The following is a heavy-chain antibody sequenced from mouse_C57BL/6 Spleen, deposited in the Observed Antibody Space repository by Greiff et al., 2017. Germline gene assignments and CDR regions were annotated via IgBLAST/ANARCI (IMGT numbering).Heavy chain of an antibody. D-gene: IGHD1-1*01. CDR1: GYTFTDYN. CDR3: ARSYYYGSSYLTYWYFDV. J-gene: IGHJ1*03. CDR2: ITPNNGGT. Sequence: VQLQQSGPELVKPGASVKMSCKASGYTFTDYNMHWVKQSHGKSLEWIGYITPNNGGTSYNQKLKGEATLTVNKSSSTAYMELRSLTYEDSAVYYCARSYYYGSSYLTYWYFDVWGTGTTVTVSS. V-gene: IGHV1-22*01.